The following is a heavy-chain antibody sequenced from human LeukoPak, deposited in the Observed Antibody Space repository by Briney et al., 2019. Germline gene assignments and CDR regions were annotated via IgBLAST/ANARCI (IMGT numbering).Heavy chain of an antibody. CDR2: ISDSGGST. J-gene: IGHJ4*02. CDR1: GFTFSSYG. Sequence: GGSLRLSCAASGFTFSSYGMTWVRQAPGKGLEWVSGISDSGGSTYYADSVKGRFTISRDNSKNTLYLQMNSLRAEDTAIYYCAKDRPSTHWLLGVYDYWGQGTLVTVSS. D-gene: IGHD2-15*01. V-gene: IGHV3-23*01. CDR3: AKDRPSTHWLLGVYDY.